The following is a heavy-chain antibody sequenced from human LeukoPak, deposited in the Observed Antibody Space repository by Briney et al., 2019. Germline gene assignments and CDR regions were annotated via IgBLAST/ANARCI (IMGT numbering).Heavy chain of an antibody. CDR1: GGSFSGYY. Sequence: SETLSPTCAVYGGSFSGYYWSWIRQPPGKGLEWIGEINHSGSTNYNPSLKSRVTISVDTSKNQFSLKLCPVTAADTAVYYCARDRGSSDYWGQGTLVTVSS. V-gene: IGHV4-34*01. J-gene: IGHJ4*02. CDR2: INHSGST. CDR3: ARDRGSSDY. D-gene: IGHD6-6*01.